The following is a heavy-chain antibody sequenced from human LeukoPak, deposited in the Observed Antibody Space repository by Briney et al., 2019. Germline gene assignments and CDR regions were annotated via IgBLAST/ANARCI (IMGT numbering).Heavy chain of an antibody. Sequence: TPSGTLSLTCAVSGGSISSSNWWSWVRHPPGKGLEWNGEIYHSGSTNYNPSLKSRVAISVDKSKNQFSLKLSSVTAADTAVYYCARDRERDDEEGITMVRGATRGFDYWGQGTLVTVSS. V-gene: IGHV4-4*02. CDR2: IYHSGST. CDR1: GGSISSSNW. D-gene: IGHD3-10*01. J-gene: IGHJ4*02. CDR3: ARDRERDDEEGITMVRGATRGFDY.